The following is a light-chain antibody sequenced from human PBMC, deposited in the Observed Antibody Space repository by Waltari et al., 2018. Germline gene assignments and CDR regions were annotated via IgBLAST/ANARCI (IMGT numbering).Light chain of an antibody. CDR1: NIARKS. V-gene: IGLV3-21*01. CDR3: QVWDSSTSHVV. J-gene: IGLJ2*01. CDR2: YDK. Sequence: SYVLTQPPSVSVAPGMTARITCGGNNIARKSVTWYRQSPVQAPVLVIFYDKDRPARIPERFSGSNSGTTATLTISRVEAGDEADYYCQVWDSSTSHVVFGAGTKLTVL.